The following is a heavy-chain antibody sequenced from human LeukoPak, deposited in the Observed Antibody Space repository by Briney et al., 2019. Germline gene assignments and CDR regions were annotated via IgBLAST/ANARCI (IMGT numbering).Heavy chain of an antibody. J-gene: IGHJ4*02. D-gene: IGHD5-24*01. CDR1: GFTFDDHA. CDR3: AKGPGMATVKRYLDY. V-gene: IGHV3-9*01. Sequence: GGSLRLSCTASGFTFDDHAMHWVRQAPGKGLEWVSGLSWNSGSIDYADSVKGRFTISRDNAKNSLYLQMNSLRVEDTALYYCAKGPGMATVKRYLDYWGQGTLVTVSS. CDR2: LSWNSGSI.